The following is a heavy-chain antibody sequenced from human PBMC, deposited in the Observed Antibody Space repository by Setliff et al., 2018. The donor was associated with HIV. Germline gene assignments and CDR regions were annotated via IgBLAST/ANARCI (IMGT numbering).Heavy chain of an antibody. J-gene: IGHJ4*02. V-gene: IGHV2-5*02. D-gene: IGHD1-26*01. CDR3: AQTTKPSQFDY. CDR1: GFSLSTSGVG. CDR2: IYWDDDK. Sequence: GSGPTLVNPTQTLTLTCTFSGFSLSTSGVGVGWIRQPPGKALEWLGLIYWDDDKRYSPSLKSRLTITKDTSKNQVVLTMTNMNSVDTATYYCAQTTKPSQFDYWGQGTLVTVSS.